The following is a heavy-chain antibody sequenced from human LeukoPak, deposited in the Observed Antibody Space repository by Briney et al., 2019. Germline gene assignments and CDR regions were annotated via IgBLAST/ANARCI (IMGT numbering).Heavy chain of an antibody. J-gene: IGHJ6*03. CDR1: GFTFSSYG. V-gene: IGHV3-30*02. CDR3: AKDENSSHLTGDYYYYMDV. D-gene: IGHD6-13*01. CDR2: IRYDGSSK. Sequence: PGGSLRLSCAASGFTFSSYGMHWVRQAPGKGLEWVAFIRYDGSSKYYADSVKGRFTISRDNSKNTLYLQMNSLRAEDTAVYYCAKDENSSHLTGDYYYYMDVWGKGTTVTVSS.